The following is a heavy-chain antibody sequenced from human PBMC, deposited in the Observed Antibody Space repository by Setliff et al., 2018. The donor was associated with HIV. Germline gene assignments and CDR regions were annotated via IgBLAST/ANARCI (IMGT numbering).Heavy chain of an antibody. J-gene: IGHJ3*02. CDR3: ARDSGTTVEDAFDI. V-gene: IGHV1-18*01. CDR1: GYTFTSYG. CDR2: ISAYNGNT. Sequence: ASVKVSCKASGYTFTSYGISWVRQAPGQGLEWMGWISAYNGNTNYAQKLQGRVTMTTDTSTSTAYMELRSLRSDDTAVYYWARDSGTTVEDAFDIWGQGTMVTVS. D-gene: IGHD1-7*01.